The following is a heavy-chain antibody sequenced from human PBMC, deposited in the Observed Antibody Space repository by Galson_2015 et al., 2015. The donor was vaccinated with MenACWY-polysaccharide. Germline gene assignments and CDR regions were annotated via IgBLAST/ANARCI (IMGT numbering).Heavy chain of an antibody. J-gene: IGHJ6*02. CDR1: GFTFSSYA. V-gene: IGHV3-23*01. CDR3: AKRTNPNNPSVVVDDYYYYYGMDV. CDR2: ISGSGGST. Sequence: SLRLSCAASGFTFSSYAMSWVRQAPGKGLEWVSAISGSGGSTYYADSVKGRFTISRDNSKNTLYLQMNSLRAEDTAVYYCAKRTNPNNPSVVVDDYYYYYGMDVWGQGTTVTVSS. D-gene: IGHD2-15*01.